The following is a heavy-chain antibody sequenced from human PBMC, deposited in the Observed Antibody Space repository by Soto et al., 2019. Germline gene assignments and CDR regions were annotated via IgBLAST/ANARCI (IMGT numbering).Heavy chain of an antibody. V-gene: IGHV4-38-2*02. Sequence: SETLSLTCAVSGYSISSGYYWGWIRQPPGKGLEWIGNIYHGGSPYYNPSLRSRVTISVDTSKNQFSLKLSSATAADTAVYYCARDTAQGATTKVYYYGMDVWAKGPRSPSP. CDR1: GYSISSGYY. J-gene: IGHJ6*02. CDR3: ARDTAQGATTKVYYYGMDV. D-gene: IGHD1-26*01. CDR2: IYHGGSP.